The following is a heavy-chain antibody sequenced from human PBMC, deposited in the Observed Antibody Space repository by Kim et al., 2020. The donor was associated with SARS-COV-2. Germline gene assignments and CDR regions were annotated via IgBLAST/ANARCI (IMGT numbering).Heavy chain of an antibody. Sequence: ASVKVSCKASGYTFTGYYMHWVRQAPGQGLEWMGRINPNSGGTNYAQKFQGRVTMTRDTSISTAYMELSRLRSDDTAVYYCARDLPPEVTIFGVVIREYYFDYWGQGTLVIVSS. CDR1: GYTFTGYY. CDR2: INPNSGGT. D-gene: IGHD3-3*01. CDR3: ARDLPPEVTIFGVVIREYYFDY. J-gene: IGHJ4*02. V-gene: IGHV1-2*06.